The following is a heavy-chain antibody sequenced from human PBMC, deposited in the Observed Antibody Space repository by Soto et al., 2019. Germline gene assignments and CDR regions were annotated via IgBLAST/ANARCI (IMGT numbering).Heavy chain of an antibody. CDR3: ARSNPPLWFGEYYFDY. V-gene: IGHV4-39*01. D-gene: IGHD3-10*01. Sequence: QLQLQESGPGLVKPSETLSLTCTVSGGSISSSSYYWGWIRQPPGKGLEWIGSIYYSGSTYYNPSLKSRVTISVDTSKNQFSLKLSSVSAADTAVYYCARSNPPLWFGEYYFDYWGQGTLVTVSS. J-gene: IGHJ4*02. CDR2: IYYSGST. CDR1: GGSISSSSYY.